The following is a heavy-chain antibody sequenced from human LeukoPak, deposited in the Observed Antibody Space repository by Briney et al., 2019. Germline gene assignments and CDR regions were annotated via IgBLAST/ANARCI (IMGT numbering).Heavy chain of an antibody. CDR3: AKPEWPNTAINHYFDL. J-gene: IGHJ4*02. D-gene: IGHD2-21*02. CDR1: GFTFSSYA. V-gene: IGHV3-23*01. Sequence: GGSLRLSCAASGFTFSSYAMSWVRQAPGKGLEWVSSISGSGGITYYADSVKGRFSVSRDSSENTLYLQMNSLRAEDTAIYYCAKPEWPNTAINHYFDLWGQGTLVTVSS. CDR2: ISGSGGIT.